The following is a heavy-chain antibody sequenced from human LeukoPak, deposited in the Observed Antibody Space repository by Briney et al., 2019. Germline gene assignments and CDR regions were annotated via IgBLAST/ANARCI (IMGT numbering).Heavy chain of an antibody. Sequence: GGSLRLSCAASGFTFSSYAMSWVRQAPGKGLEWVSAISGSGGSTYYADSVKGRFTISRDNSKNTLYLQMNSLRAEDTVVYYCAKDGSSDFWSGYYGDWFDPWGQGTLVTVSS. CDR3: AKDGSSDFWSGYYGDWFDP. V-gene: IGHV3-23*01. J-gene: IGHJ5*02. CDR1: GFTFSSYA. CDR2: ISGSGGST. D-gene: IGHD3-3*01.